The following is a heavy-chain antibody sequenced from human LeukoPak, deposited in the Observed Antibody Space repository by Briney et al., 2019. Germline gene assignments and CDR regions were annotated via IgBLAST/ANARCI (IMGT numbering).Heavy chain of an antibody. CDR2: ISYDGSNK. D-gene: IGHD1-1*01. CDR1: GFTFSSYA. J-gene: IGHJ5*02. CDR3: AGVPWNDP. Sequence: PGGSLRLSCAASGFTFSSYAMHWVRQAPGKGLEWVAVISYDGSNKYYADSVKGRFTISRDNSKNTLFLQMNSLRAEDTAVYYCAGVPWNDPWGQGTLVTVSS. V-gene: IGHV3-30*04.